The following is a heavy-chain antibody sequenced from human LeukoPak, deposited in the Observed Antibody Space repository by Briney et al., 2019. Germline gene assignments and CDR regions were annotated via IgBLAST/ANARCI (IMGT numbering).Heavy chain of an antibody. Sequence: GGSLRLSCAASGFTFDDYGMNWVRQAPGKGLEWVSGINWNGGSTGYADSVKGRFTISRDNAKNFVYLQMNSLRVEDTALYYCARRYGSGSPFDYWGQGTLVTVSS. J-gene: IGHJ4*02. CDR2: INWNGGST. V-gene: IGHV3-20*04. D-gene: IGHD3-10*01. CDR1: GFTFDDYG. CDR3: ARRYGSGSPFDY.